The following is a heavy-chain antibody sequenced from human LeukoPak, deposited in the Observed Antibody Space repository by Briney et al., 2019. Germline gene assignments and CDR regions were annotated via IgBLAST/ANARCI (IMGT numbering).Heavy chain of an antibody. J-gene: IGHJ5*02. D-gene: IGHD3-22*01. CDR2: IKQEGTET. CDR1: GFIFTDYW. Sequence: GGSLRLSCEASGFIFTDYWMTWARQAPGKGLEWLANIKQEGTETYYVDSVKGRFTISRDNAKSSLYLQMNSLRAEDTAVYYCARGPRGYDSSGGPWGQGTLVTVSS. V-gene: IGHV3-7*01. CDR3: ARGPRGYDSSGGP.